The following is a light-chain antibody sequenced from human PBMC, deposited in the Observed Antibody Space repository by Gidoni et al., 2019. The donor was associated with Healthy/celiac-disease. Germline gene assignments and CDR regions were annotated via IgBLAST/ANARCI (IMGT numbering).Light chain of an antibody. CDR2: AAS. V-gene: IGKV1-39*01. CDR1: QSISSY. J-gene: IGKJ5*01. Sequence: DIQMTQSPSSLSASVGDRVTIPCRASQSISSYLNWYQQKPGKAPKLLIYAASSLQSGVPSRFSGSGSGTDFTLTISSLQPEDFATYDCQQSYSTPQVTFGQGTRLEIK. CDR3: QQSYSTPQVT.